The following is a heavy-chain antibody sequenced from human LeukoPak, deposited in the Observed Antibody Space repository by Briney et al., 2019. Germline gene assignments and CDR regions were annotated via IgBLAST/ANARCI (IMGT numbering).Heavy chain of an antibody. CDR2: IKEDGSEK. V-gene: IGHV3-7*04. Sequence: GGSLRLSCAASGFTFSSYWMSWVRQAPGKGLEWVANIKEDGSEKNYVDSVKGRFTISRDNAKNSLYLQMNSLRVEDTAVYHCARDAETAGEWFDYWGQGTLVTVSS. CDR1: GFTFSSYW. J-gene: IGHJ4*02. CDR3: ARDAETAGEWFDY. D-gene: IGHD2-8*01.